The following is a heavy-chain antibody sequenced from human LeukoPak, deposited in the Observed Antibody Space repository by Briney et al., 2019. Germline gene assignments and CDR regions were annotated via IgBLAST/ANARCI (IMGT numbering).Heavy chain of an antibody. V-gene: IGHV3-49*03. Sequence: GRSLRLSCTASGFTFGDYAMSWFRQAPGKGLEWVGFIRSKAYGWTTEYAASVKGRFTISRDDSKSISYLQMNSLKTEATAVYYCTRASGLPNYWGQGTLVTVSS. D-gene: IGHD2-21*02. J-gene: IGHJ4*02. CDR2: IRSKAYGWTT. CDR1: GFTFGDYA. CDR3: TRASGLPNY.